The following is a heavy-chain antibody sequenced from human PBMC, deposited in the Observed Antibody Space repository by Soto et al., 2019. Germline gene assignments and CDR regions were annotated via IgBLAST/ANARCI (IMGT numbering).Heavy chain of an antibody. CDR2: IYYSGST. Sequence: TSETLSLTCTVSGGSISSGGYYWSWIRQHSGKGLEWIGYIYYSGSTYYNPSLKSRVTISVDTSKNQFSLKLSSVTAADTAVYYCASGTYDSSPRGFPNGLGYFQHWGQGTLVTVSS. D-gene: IGHD3-22*01. CDR3: ASGTYDSSPRGFPNGLGYFQH. J-gene: IGHJ1*01. V-gene: IGHV4-31*02. CDR1: GGSISSGGYY.